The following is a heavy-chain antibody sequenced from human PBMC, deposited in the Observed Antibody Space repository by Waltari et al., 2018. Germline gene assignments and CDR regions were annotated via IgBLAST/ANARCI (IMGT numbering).Heavy chain of an antibody. J-gene: IGHJ5*02. CDR1: GCPISIYS. V-gene: IGHV4-59*01. D-gene: IGHD3-10*01. Sequence: QVQLQESGPGLVKPSETLSLPCPVPGCPISIYSWTWLRLPPGKGLEWIGYIYYSGSSNYNPSLKSRVTISVDTSKNQFSLKLSSVTAADTAVYYCARTWFGELYFWFDPWGQGTLVTVSS. CDR2: IYYSGSS. CDR3: ARTWFGELYFWFDP.